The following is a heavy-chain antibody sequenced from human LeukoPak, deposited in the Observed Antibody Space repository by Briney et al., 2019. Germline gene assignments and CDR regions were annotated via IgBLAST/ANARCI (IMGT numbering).Heavy chain of an antibody. CDR2: IYYSGST. V-gene: IGHV4-61*01. Sequence: SETLSLTCTISGGSVSSGSYYWSWIRQPPGKGLEWIGYIYYSGSTNYNPSLKSRVTISVDTSKNQFSLKLSSVTAADTAVYYCARASASVYDYVWGSYRPFDYWGQGTLVTVSS. CDR1: GGSVSSGSYY. J-gene: IGHJ4*02. CDR3: ARASASVYDYVWGSYRPFDY. D-gene: IGHD3-16*02.